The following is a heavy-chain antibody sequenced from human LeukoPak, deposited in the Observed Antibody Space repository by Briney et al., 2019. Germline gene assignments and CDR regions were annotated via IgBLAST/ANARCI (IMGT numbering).Heavy chain of an antibody. D-gene: IGHD5-12*01. CDR2: INHSGST. J-gene: IGHJ4*02. CDR3: ARGYSGYLY. CDR1: GGSFSGYY. V-gene: IGHV4-34*01. Sequence: SETLSLTCAVYGGSFSGYYRSWIRQPPGKGLEWIGEINHSGSTNYNPSLKGRVTISVDTSKDQFSLKLSSVTAADTAVYYCARGYSGYLYWGQGTLVTVSS.